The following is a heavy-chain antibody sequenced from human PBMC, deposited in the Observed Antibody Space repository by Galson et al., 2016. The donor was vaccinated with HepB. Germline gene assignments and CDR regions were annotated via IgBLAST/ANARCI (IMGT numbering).Heavy chain of an antibody. J-gene: IGHJ4*02. CDR3: AKDSSQFWSGYSLSY. Sequence: LRLSCAASGFTFSNNAMTWVRQAPGQGLEWVSAISGTGGNTYYADSVKGRFAISRENSKNTLYLQMNSLRAEDTAVYHCAKDSSQFWSGYSLSYWGLGTLVTVSS. D-gene: IGHD3-3*01. CDR1: GFTFSNNA. CDR2: ISGTGGNT. V-gene: IGHV3-23*01.